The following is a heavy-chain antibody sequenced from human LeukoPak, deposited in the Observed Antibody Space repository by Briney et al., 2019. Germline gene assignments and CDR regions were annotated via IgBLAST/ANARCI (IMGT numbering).Heavy chain of an antibody. Sequence: SETLSLTCTVSGGSISSYYWSWIRQPPGKGLEWIGYIYSSGNTNYNPSLKSRVTISVDTSKNQFSLKLSSVTAADTAVYYCVRSYSSSNHFDYWGQGTLVSVSS. CDR3: VRSYSSSNHFDY. CDR2: IYSSGNT. J-gene: IGHJ4*02. V-gene: IGHV4-4*09. CDR1: GGSISSYY. D-gene: IGHD6-6*01.